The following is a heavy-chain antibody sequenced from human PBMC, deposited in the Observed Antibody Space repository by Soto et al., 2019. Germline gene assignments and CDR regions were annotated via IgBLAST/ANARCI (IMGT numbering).Heavy chain of an antibody. CDR3: ARVPYYYGSGSYYNPDY. J-gene: IGHJ4*02. CDR2: ISDSGGTR. Sequence: GGSLRLSCAASGFTFSSYEMVWVRQTPGQGLEWVSYISDSGGTRHYADSVKGRFTISRDNAKNSLYLQMDNLRGEDTAVYYCARVPYYYGSGSYYNPDYWGQGTLVTVSS. D-gene: IGHD3-10*01. CDR1: GFTFSSYE. V-gene: IGHV3-48*03.